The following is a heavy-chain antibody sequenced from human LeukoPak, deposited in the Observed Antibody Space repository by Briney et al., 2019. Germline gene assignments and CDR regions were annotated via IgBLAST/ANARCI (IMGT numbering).Heavy chain of an antibody. CDR1: GFTFSGSG. V-gene: IGHV3-30*02. CDR2: IQNDVTTK. Sequence: AGGSLRLSCAASGFTFSGSGMHWVRQAPGKGLEWVAFIQNDVTTKYYADSVRGRFTVSRDNSKNTVYLQMNSLRAEDTAVYYCASAAVIMAPYFDYWGQGTLVTVSS. J-gene: IGHJ4*02. D-gene: IGHD3-3*01. CDR3: ASAAVIMAPYFDY.